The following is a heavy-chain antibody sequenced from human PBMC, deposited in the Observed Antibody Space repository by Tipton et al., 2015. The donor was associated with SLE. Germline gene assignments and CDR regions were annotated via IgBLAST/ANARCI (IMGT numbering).Heavy chain of an antibody. V-gene: IGHV4-39*07. CDR1: GASIGSSSSS. CDR3: ASAGNRFSPPFDD. J-gene: IGHJ4*02. Sequence: TLSLTCIVSGASIGSSSSSWAWIRQSPNKGLEWIGNIYYDGNTYYNPSLKSRVTISADTSKNVFSLRLSSVTAADTAMYYCASAGNRFSPPFDDWGQGALVTVSS. CDR2: IYYDGNT. D-gene: IGHD1-1*01.